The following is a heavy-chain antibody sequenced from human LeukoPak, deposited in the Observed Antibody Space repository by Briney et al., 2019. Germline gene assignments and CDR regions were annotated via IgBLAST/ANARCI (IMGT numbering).Heavy chain of an antibody. J-gene: IGHJ6*03. CDR3: AKNRGAGSHYYYHMNV. V-gene: IGHV3-23*01. CDR1: GFTFSTYA. CDR2: IIGSGGGT. D-gene: IGHD1-26*01. Sequence: GGSLRLSWAASGFTFSTYAMSWVRHAAGEGLEWVSLIIGSGGGTYYADSVKGRFTISRDNSKNTLYLQLNSLRVEDTAVYYCAKNRGAGSHYYYHMNVWGKGTTVTVSS.